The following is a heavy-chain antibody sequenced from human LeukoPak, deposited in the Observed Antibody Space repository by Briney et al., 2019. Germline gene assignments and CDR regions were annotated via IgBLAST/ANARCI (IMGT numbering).Heavy chain of an antibody. CDR3: ARARYYDSSGYSDYFDH. D-gene: IGHD3-22*01. Sequence: PGGSLRLSCAASEFTFSSYGMHWVRQAPGKGLEWVAVIWYDGSNKYYADSVKGRFTISRDNSKNTLYLQMNSLRGEDTAVYYCARARYYDSSGYSDYFDHWGQGTLVTVSS. CDR2: IWYDGSNK. CDR1: EFTFSSYG. J-gene: IGHJ4*02. V-gene: IGHV3-33*01.